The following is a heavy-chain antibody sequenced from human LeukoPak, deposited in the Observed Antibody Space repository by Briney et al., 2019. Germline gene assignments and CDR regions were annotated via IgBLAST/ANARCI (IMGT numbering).Heavy chain of an antibody. CDR3: ARDEAYSSSWYHYYYMDV. V-gene: IGHV3-20*04. Sequence: PGGSLRLSCAASGFTFDDYGMSWVRQAPGKGLEWVSGINWNGGSTGYADSVKGRFTISRDNAKNSLYLQMNSLRAEDTALYYCARDEAYSSSWYHYYYMDVWGKGTTVTVSS. D-gene: IGHD6-13*01. J-gene: IGHJ6*03. CDR2: INWNGGST. CDR1: GFTFDDYG.